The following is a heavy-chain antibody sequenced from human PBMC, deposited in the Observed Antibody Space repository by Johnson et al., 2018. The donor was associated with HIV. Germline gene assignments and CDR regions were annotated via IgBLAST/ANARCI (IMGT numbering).Heavy chain of an antibody. CDR2: VRSNGNNK. CDR1: GFTFSNAW. V-gene: IGHV3-30*02. Sequence: QVQLVESGGGLVKPGGSLRLFCAASGFTFSNAWMSWVRQAPGKGLEWVAFVRSNGNNKEYADSVKGRFTISRDNSKNTVYLKMNSLRNEDTSVYFCAKDTYGPLDAFDVWGQGTMVTVSS. CDR3: AKDTYGPLDAFDV. J-gene: IGHJ3*01. D-gene: IGHD3-16*01.